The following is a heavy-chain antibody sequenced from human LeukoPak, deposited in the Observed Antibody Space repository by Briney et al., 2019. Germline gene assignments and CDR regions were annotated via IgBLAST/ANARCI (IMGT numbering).Heavy chain of an antibody. Sequence: ASVKVSCKASGYTFTDYYMHWVRQAPGQGLEWMGWINPNSGGTNYAQKFQGRVTMTRDTSISTAYMELSRLRSDDTAVYYCARVCEGVGAKGYYYYGMDVWGQGTTVTVSS. V-gene: IGHV1-2*02. D-gene: IGHD1-26*01. CDR2: INPNSGGT. CDR3: ARVCEGVGAKGYYYYGMDV. CDR1: GYTFTDYY. J-gene: IGHJ6*02.